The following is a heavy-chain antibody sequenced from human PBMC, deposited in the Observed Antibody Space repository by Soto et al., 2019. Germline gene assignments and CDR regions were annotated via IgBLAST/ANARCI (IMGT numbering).Heavy chain of an antibody. CDR2: IIPIFGTA. D-gene: IGHD3-10*01. V-gene: IGHV1-69*13. CDR1: GGTFSSYA. J-gene: IGHJ4*02. Sequence: SVKVSCKASGGTFSSYAISWVRQAPGQGLEWMGGIIPIFGTANYAQKFQGRVTITADESTSTAYMELSSLRSEDTAVYYCARHGSGSYYLDYWGQGTLVTGSS. CDR3: ARHGSGSYYLDY.